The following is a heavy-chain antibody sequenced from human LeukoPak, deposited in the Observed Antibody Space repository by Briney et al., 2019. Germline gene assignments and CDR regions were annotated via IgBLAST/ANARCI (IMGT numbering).Heavy chain of an antibody. V-gene: IGHV3-23*01. J-gene: IGHJ4*02. CDR3: AKDGHCPGALCPTQIAVAGYNDN. CDR1: GFTFSSYA. Sequence: GGSLRLSCAASGFTFSSYAMSWVRQAPGKGLEWVSAISGSGGSTYYADSVKGRFTISRDNSKNTLYLQMNSLRAEDTAIYYCAKDGHCPGALCPTQIAVAGYNDNWGQGTLVTVSS. CDR2: ISGSGGST. D-gene: IGHD6-19*01.